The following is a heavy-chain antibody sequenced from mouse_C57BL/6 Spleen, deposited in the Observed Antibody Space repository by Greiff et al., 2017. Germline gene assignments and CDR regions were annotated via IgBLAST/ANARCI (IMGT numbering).Heavy chain of an antibody. Sequence: EVKLMESGPGLVKPSQSLSLTCSVTGYSITSGYYWNWIRQFPGNKLEWMGYISYDGSNNYNPSLKNRISITRDTSKNQFFLKLNSVTTEDTATYYCARDPHYFDYWGQGTTLTVSS. V-gene: IGHV3-6*01. CDR3: ARDPHYFDY. CDR1: GYSITSGYY. CDR2: ISYDGSN. J-gene: IGHJ2*01.